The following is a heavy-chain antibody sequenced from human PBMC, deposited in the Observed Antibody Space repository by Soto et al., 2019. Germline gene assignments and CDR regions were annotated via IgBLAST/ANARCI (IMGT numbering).Heavy chain of an antibody. V-gene: IGHV4-31*03. D-gene: IGHD4-17*01. CDR3: ARENPYGDYILYYLDY. CDR1: GGSISSAGYN. CDR2: IYYSGST. J-gene: IGHJ4*02. Sequence: SETLSLTCTVSGGSISSAGYNWSWIRQHPGKCLEWIGYIYYSGSTYYNPSLKSRVTISVHTSKNQFSLKLSSVTAADKAVYYCARENPYGDYILYYLDYWGQGTLVTVSS.